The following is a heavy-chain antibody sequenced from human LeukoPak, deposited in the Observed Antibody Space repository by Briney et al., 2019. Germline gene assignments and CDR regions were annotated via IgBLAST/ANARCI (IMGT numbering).Heavy chain of an antibody. CDR1: GGSISSSSYY. V-gene: IGHV4-39*01. CDR2: IYYSGST. J-gene: IGHJ4*02. Sequence: PSETLSLTCTVSGGSISSSSYYWGWIRQPPGKGLGWIGSIYYSGSTYYNPSLKSRVTISVDTSKNQFSLKLSSVTAADTAVYYCARQQVALNDYWGQGTLVTVSS. D-gene: IGHD2-15*01. CDR3: ARQQVALNDY.